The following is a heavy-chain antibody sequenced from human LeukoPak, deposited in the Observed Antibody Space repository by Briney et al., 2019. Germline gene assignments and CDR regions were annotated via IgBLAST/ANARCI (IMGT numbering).Heavy chain of an antibody. J-gene: IGHJ4*02. CDR2: INNDGVST. D-gene: IGHD3-16*01. CDR3: ARNFDSVTSAFAF. Sequence: GGSLRLSCATSGFTLSSYWMHWVRQVPGKGLEWLSRINNDGVSTSYADSVKGRFTISRDNAKNSLFLQMDSLRAEDTAVYFCARNFDSVTSAFAFWGQGSLVTVSS. CDR1: GFTLSSYW. V-gene: IGHV3-74*01.